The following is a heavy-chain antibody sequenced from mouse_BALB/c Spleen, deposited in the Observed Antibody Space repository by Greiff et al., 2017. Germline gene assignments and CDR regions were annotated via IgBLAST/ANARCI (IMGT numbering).Heavy chain of an antibody. V-gene: IGHV5-6-5*01. CDR2: ISSGGST. J-gene: IGHJ3*01. Sequence: EVQGVESGGGLVKPGGSLKLSCAASGFTFSSYAMSWVRQTPEKRLEWVASISSGGSTYYPDSVKGRFTISRDNARNILYLQMSSLRSEDTAMYYCARDAVGYEAWFAYWGQGTLVTVSA. D-gene: IGHD2-14*01. CDR3: ARDAVGYEAWFAY. CDR1: GFTFSSYA.